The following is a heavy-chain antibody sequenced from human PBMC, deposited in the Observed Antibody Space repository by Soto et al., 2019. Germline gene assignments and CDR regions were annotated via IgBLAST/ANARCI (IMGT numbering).Heavy chain of an antibody. J-gene: IGHJ6*02. Sequence: QVRLVESGGGVVQPGRSLRLSCAASGFTFSSYGMHWVRQAPGKGLEWVAVIWYDGSNKYYADSVKGRFTISRDNSKNTLYLQMNSLRAEDTAVDYCAREQDGQLEDYYYGMDVWGQGTTVTVSS. CDR3: AREQDGQLEDYYYGMDV. V-gene: IGHV3-33*01. CDR2: IWYDGSNK. D-gene: IGHD6-13*01. CDR1: GFTFSSYG.